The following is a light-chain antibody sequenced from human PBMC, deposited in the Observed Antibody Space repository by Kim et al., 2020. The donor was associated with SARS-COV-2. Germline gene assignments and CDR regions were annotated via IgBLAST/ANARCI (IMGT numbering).Light chain of an antibody. V-gene: IGKV1-12*01. CDR2: GAS. Sequence: DIQMTQSPSSVSASVGDRVTITCRASQGISSWLVWYQQKPGKAPKLLIYGASRLQSGVPSRYSGSGSGTDFTLTISSLQPEDFATYYCQQADSFPLNFGGGTKVDIK. J-gene: IGKJ4*01. CDR3: QQADSFPLN. CDR1: QGISSW.